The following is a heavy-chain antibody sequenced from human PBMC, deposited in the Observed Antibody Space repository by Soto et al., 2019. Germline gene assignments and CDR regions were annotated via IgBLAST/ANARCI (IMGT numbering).Heavy chain of an antibody. J-gene: IGHJ4*02. Sequence: ASVKVSCKASGYTFTGYYMHWVRQAPGQGLEWMGWINPNSGGTNYAQKFQGWVTMTRDTSISTAYMELSRLRSDDTAVYYCAVPVGYCSSTSCPPGHWXQGTLVTVSS. D-gene: IGHD2-2*01. V-gene: IGHV1-2*04. CDR1: GYTFTGYY. CDR3: AVPVGYCSSTSCPPGH. CDR2: INPNSGGT.